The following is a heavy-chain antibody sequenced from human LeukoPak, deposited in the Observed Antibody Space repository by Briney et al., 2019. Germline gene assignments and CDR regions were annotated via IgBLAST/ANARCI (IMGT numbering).Heavy chain of an antibody. J-gene: IGHJ3*02. V-gene: IGHV1-69*13. D-gene: IGHD3-22*01. Sequence: ASVKVSCKASGGTFSSYAISWVRQAPGQGLEWMGGIIPIFGTANYAQKFQGRVTITADESTSTAYMELSSLRSEDTAVYYCARGYYDSSGYYRRDDAFDIWGQGTMVTVSS. CDR3: ARGYYDSSGYYRRDDAFDI. CDR1: GGTFSSYA. CDR2: IIPIFGTA.